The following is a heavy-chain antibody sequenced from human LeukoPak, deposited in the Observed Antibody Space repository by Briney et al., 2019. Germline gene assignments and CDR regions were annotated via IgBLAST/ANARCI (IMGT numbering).Heavy chain of an antibody. Sequence: GGSLRLSCAASGFNVSSNHMSWVRQAPGKGLEWVSLIYISSNTYYADSVKGRFTISRDNSKNTLYLQMNSLRAEDTAVYYCAGRGGVGAKYWGQGTLVTVSS. V-gene: IGHV3-53*01. CDR2: IYISSNT. J-gene: IGHJ4*02. CDR1: GFNVSSNH. D-gene: IGHD1-26*01. CDR3: AGRGGVGAKY.